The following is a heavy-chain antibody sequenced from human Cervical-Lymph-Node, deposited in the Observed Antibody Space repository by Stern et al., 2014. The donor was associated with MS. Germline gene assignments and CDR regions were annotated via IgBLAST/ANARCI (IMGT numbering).Heavy chain of an antibody. V-gene: IGHV1-46*01. CDR1: GYTFTSYY. D-gene: IGHD6-13*01. Sequence: DQLVESGAEVKKPGASVKVSCKASGYTFTSYYMHWVRQAPGQGLEWMGIINPSGGSTSYAQKFQGRVTMTRDTSTSTVYMELSSLRSEDTAVYYCARDRVGTAAGQALPEYFQHWGQGTLVTVSS. J-gene: IGHJ1*01. CDR2: INPSGGST. CDR3: ARDRVGTAAGQALPEYFQH.